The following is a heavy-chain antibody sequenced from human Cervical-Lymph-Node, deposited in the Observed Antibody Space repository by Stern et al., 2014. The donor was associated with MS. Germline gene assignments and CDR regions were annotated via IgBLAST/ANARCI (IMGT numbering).Heavy chain of an antibody. J-gene: IGHJ5*02. CDR2: IMPNSGAT. V-gene: IGHV1-2*06. Sequence: QVQLVQSEAEVKQPGASVKVSCKASGYIFTGYYIHWVRQAPGQGLEWMGRIMPNSGATNYAQKFQGRVTLTRDTSITTAYMDLSSLRPDDTAVYYCARDSADWPSVMWFDPWGQGTLVTVSS. D-gene: IGHD3-9*01. CDR3: ARDSADWPSVMWFDP. CDR1: GYIFTGYY.